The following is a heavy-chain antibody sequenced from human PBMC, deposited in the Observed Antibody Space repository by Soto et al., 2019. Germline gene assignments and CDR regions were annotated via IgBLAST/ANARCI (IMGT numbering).Heavy chain of an antibody. V-gene: IGHV1-46*01. CDR2: INPSGGST. D-gene: IGHD1-1*01. CDR3: ARDYKSFDY. J-gene: IGHJ4*02. Sequence: ASVKVSCKASGGTFSSYAISWARQAPGQGLEWMGIINPSGGSTSYAQKFQGRVTMTRDTSTSTVYMELSSLRSEDTAVYYCARDYKSFDYWGQGTLVTVSS. CDR1: GGTFSSYA.